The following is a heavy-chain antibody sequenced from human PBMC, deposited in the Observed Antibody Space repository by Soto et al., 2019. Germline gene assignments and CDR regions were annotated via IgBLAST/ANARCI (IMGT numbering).Heavy chain of an antibody. CDR1: GFTFSSYA. Sequence: PGGSLRLSCAASGFTFSSYAMHWVRQAPGKGLEWVAVISYDGSNKYYADSVKGRFTISRDNSKNTLYLQMNSLRAEDTAVYYCARGCSSTSCPDGVFDYWGQGTLVTVS. V-gene: IGHV3-30-3*01. CDR3: ARGCSSTSCPDGVFDY. D-gene: IGHD2-2*01. CDR2: ISYDGSNK. J-gene: IGHJ4*02.